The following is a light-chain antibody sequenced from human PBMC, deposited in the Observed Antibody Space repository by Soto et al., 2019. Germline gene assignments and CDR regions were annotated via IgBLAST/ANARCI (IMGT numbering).Light chain of an antibody. Sequence: QSVLTQPPSASGSPGQSVTISCSGSSSKIGSNTVNWYQQLPGTAPKLVIYSNNQRPSGVPDRLSGSKSGTSASLAISGLQSEDEADYYCVAWDDSLNGYVVFGGGTKVTVL. CDR2: SNN. CDR3: VAWDDSLNGYVV. J-gene: IGLJ2*01. CDR1: SSKIGSNT. V-gene: IGLV1-44*01.